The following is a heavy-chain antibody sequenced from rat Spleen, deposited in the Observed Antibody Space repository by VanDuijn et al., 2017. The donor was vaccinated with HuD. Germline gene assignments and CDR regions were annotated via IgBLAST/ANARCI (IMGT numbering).Heavy chain of an antibody. V-gene: IGHV5S23*01. CDR2: ISPSGGIT. CDR1: GFTFSNYD. D-gene: IGHD1-12*03. Sequence: EVQLVESDGGLVQPGRSLKLSCAASGFTFSNYDMAWVRQAPTKGLEWVASISPSGGITYYRDSVKGRFTISRDNAKSTLYLQVDSLRSEDTATYYCARHGYYDGYYPYFDYWGQGVMVTVSS. J-gene: IGHJ2*01. CDR3: ARHGYYDGYYPYFDY.